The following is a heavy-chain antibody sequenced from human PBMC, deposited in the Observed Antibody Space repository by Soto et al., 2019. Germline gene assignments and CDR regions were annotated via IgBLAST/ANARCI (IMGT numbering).Heavy chain of an antibody. V-gene: IGHV3-33*01. D-gene: IGHD6-13*01. CDR2: IWYDGSNK. CDR3: ARSAAAGRGFDY. Sequence: GGSLRLSCAASGFTFSSYGMHWVRQAPGKGLEWVAVIWYDGSNKYYADSVKGRFTISRDNSKNTLYLQMNSLRAEDTAVYYCARSAAAGRGFDYWGQGTLVTVSS. J-gene: IGHJ4*02. CDR1: GFTFSSYG.